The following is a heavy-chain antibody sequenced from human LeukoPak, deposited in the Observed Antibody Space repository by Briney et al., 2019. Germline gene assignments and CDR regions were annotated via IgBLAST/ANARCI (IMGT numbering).Heavy chain of an antibody. CDR1: GYTFTSYG. J-gene: IGHJ4*02. CDR2: ISVNNGNT. Sequence: GASVKVSCKASGYTFTSYGIRWVRQAPGQGLEGMGWISVNNGNTNYAQKLQGRVTMTTDTSTSTAYMELRSLRSDDTAVYYCARAGSGWSPFDYWGQGTLVTVSS. D-gene: IGHD6-19*01. CDR3: ARAGSGWSPFDY. V-gene: IGHV1-18*01.